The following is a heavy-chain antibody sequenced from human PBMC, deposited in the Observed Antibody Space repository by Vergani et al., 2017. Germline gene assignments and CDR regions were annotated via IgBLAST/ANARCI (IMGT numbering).Heavy chain of an antibody. CDR2: IVVGSGNT. CDR1: GFTFTSSS. CDR3: AADSGMATITGWYFDL. J-gene: IGHJ2*01. Sequence: QLVQSGAEVKKPGASVTVSCKASGFTFTSSSMQWVRQARGQRLEWIGWIVVGSGNTNYAQKFQERVTMTRDMSTSTAYLELSSLRSEDPAVYYCAADSGMATITGWYFDLWGRGTLVTVSS. V-gene: IGHV1-58*02. D-gene: IGHD5-24*01.